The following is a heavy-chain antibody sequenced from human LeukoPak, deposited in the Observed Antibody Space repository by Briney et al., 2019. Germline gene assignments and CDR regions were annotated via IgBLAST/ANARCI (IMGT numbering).Heavy chain of an antibody. J-gene: IGHJ6*02. V-gene: IGHV1-69*13. Sequence: GASVKVSCKAAGGSFSSYANSWLRQAPGQGLEWVGGIIPIFGTANSAQKFQGRVMISADEATSTAYMELSSLRSEDTAVYHCARDRTGSSVSYYYYNGMDIWVQGTTVTVSS. CDR3: ARDRTGSSVSYYYYNGMDI. D-gene: IGHD1-26*01. CDR1: GGSFSSYA. CDR2: IIPIFGTA.